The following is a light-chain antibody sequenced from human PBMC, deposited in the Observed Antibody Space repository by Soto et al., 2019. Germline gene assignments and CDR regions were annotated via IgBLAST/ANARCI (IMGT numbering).Light chain of an antibody. CDR1: SSDVGGYNY. V-gene: IGLV2-14*01. Sequence: QSALTQPASVSGSPGKSITISCTGTSSDVGGYNYVSWYQQHPGKAPKLMIYDVSNRPSGVSNLFSRSKSANTASLTISGRQAEDQADYYCSSYTSSSTLEVFGTRTKLTVL. J-gene: IGLJ1*01. CDR3: SSYTSSSTLEV. CDR2: DVS.